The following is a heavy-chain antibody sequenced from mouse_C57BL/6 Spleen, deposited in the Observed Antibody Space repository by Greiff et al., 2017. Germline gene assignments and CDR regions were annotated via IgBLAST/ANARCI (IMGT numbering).Heavy chain of an antibody. D-gene: IGHD2-4*01. V-gene: IGHV6-3*01. CDR2: IRLKSDNYAT. CDR1: GFTFSNYW. CDR3: TGVIYYDYVAWFAY. Sequence: DVKLVESGGGLVQPGGSMKLSCVASGFTFSNYWMNWVRQSPEKGLEWVAQIRLKSDNYATHYAESVKGRFTISRDDSKSSVYLQMNNLRAEDTGIYYCTGVIYYDYVAWFAYWGQGTLVTVSA. J-gene: IGHJ3*01.